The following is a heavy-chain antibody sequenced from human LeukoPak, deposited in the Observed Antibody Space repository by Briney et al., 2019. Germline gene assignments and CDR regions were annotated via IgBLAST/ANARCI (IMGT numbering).Heavy chain of an antibody. CDR1: GGTFSSYA. J-gene: IGHJ6*02. CDR2: IIPIFGTA. V-gene: IGHV1-69*13. D-gene: IGHD3-22*01. CDR3: ARWYYYDSSGFSPSPSAPYYYGMDV. Sequence: GASVKVSCKASGGTFSSYAISWVRQAPGQGLEWMGGIIPIFGTANYAQKFQGRVTITADESTSTAYMELSSLRSEDTAVYYCARWYYYDSSGFSPSPSAPYYYGMDVWGQGTTVTVSS.